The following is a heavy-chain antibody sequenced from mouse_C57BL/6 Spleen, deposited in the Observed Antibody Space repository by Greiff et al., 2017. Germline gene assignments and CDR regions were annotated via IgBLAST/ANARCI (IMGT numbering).Heavy chain of an antibody. D-gene: IGHD1-1*01. CDR3: ARDYGSSPHFDY. J-gene: IGHJ2*01. CDR2: ISSGSSTI. V-gene: IGHV5-17*01. CDR1: GFTFSDYG. Sequence: DVMLVESGGGLVKPGGSLKLSCAASGFTFSDYGMHWVRQAPEKGLEWVAYISSGSSTIYYADTVKGRFTISRDNAKNTLFLQMTSLRSEDTAMYYCARDYGSSPHFDYWGQGTTLTVSS.